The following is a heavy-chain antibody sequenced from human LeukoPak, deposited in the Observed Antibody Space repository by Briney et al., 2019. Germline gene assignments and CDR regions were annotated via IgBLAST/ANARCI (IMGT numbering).Heavy chain of an antibody. V-gene: IGHV3-30*03. Sequence: PGGSLRLSCAASGFTFSNFAMHWVRQAPGKGLEWVALISYDGSNMYYADSVKGRFTISRDNSKNTLFLQMNSLRVEDTAVYYCAPTNPSLGYYFDYWGQGTLVTVSS. CDR3: APTNPSLGYYFDY. CDR1: GFTFSNFA. D-gene: IGHD2-8*01. CDR2: ISYDGSNM. J-gene: IGHJ4*02.